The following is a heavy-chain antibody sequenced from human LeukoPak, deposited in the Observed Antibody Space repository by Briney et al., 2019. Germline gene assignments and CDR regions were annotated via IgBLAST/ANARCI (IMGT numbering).Heavy chain of an antibody. J-gene: IGHJ5*02. V-gene: IGHV3-23*01. CDR1: GFTFPNYA. CDR2: ISRSGGSA. D-gene: IGHD3-9*01. Sequence: PGGSLRLSCAASGFTFPNYAMTWVRQAPGKGLEWVSAISRSGGSASYADSVKGRFTISRDNSKNTLYLQMNSLRAEDTAVYFCAKGTLYDILTGDCFDPWGQGTLVTVSS. CDR3: AKGTLYDILTGDCFDP.